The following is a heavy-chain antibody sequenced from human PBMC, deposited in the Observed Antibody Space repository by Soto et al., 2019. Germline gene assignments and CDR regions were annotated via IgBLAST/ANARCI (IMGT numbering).Heavy chain of an antibody. CDR3: AKRAGGSSCPFDY. CDR2: ISGGGGNT. J-gene: IGHJ4*02. CDR1: GFTFSSYA. D-gene: IGHD3-16*01. V-gene: IGHV3-23*01. Sequence: EVQLLESGGGLVQPGGSLRLSCAASGFTFSSYAMNWVRQAPGKGLEWVSGISGGGGNTYYADSVKGRFTISRNNSQNTLYLQMNSVRAEDTSVYFCAKRAGGSSCPFDYWGQGTLVTVSS.